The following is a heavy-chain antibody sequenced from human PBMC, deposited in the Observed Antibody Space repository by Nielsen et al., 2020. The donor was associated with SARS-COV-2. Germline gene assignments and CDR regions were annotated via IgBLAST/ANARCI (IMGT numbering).Heavy chain of an antibody. D-gene: IGHD2-21*02. J-gene: IGHJ4*02. CDR1: GFTFSNYG. Sequence: GESLKISCAVSGFTFSNYGMHWVRQAPGKGLEWVAVIWHDGSNKYYADSVKGRFTISRDNSKNTLYLQMNSLRVEDTAVYYCARDGSGVTLDYWGQGTLVTVSS. CDR3: ARDGSGVTLDY. V-gene: IGHV3-33*08. CDR2: IWHDGSNK.